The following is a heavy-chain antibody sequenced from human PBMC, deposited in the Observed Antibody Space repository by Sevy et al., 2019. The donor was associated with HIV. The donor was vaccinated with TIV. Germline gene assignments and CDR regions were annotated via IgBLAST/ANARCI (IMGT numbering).Heavy chain of an antibody. Sequence: GGSLRLSCAASGFAVSDYAMHWVRQVPGKGLEWVSGISWNSGALGYADSVKGRFTISRDNAKNSVHLQMDSLRVEDTRLYYCGRAQGYCVINSCFGGSINAFDIWGQGTMVTVSS. J-gene: IGHJ3*02. CDR3: GRAQGYCVINSCFGGSINAFDI. V-gene: IGHV3-9*01. D-gene: IGHD2-15*01. CDR2: ISWNSGAL. CDR1: GFAVSDYA.